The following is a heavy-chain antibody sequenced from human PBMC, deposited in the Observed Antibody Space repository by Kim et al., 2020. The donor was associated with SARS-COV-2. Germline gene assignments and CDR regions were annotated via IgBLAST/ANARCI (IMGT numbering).Heavy chain of an antibody. J-gene: IGHJ5*02. CDR3: ARGGFGSGTYYPNWFDP. CDR1: GFTFSTYN. V-gene: IGHV3-48*02. D-gene: IGHD3-10*01. CDR2: ISTSSSTI. Sequence: GGSLRLSCAASGFTFSTYNMNWVRQAPGKGLEWVSYISTSSSTIFYADSVKGRFTISRDNAKSSLYLQMNALRDEDTAVYYCARGGFGSGTYYPNWFDP.